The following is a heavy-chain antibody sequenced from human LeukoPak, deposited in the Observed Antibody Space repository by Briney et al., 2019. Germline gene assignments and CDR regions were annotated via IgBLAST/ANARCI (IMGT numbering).Heavy chain of an antibody. Sequence: SETLSLTCTVSGGSVNRNNYYWGCIRQPPGKGLEWIGSIYYGGTTYYNPSLKSRVTISVDTSKNHYSLKLNSVTAADTAVYYCARRPAFYGMDVWGQGTTVTVSS. V-gene: IGHV4-39*02. D-gene: IGHD2-2*01. CDR1: GGSVNRNNYY. J-gene: IGHJ6*02. CDR3: ARRPAFYGMDV. CDR2: IYYGGTT.